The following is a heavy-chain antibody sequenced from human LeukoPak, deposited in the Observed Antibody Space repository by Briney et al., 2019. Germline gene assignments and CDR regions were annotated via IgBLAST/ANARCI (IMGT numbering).Heavy chain of an antibody. D-gene: IGHD6-19*01. CDR2: ISGSGGST. CDR1: GFTFSNYD. Sequence: GGSLRLSCAASGFTFSNYDMSWVRQTPGKGLEWVSAISGSGGSTYYADSVKGRFTISRDNSKNTLYLQMNSLRAEDTAVYYCAKGSSVAGTLDFDYWGQGTLVTVSS. J-gene: IGHJ4*02. CDR3: AKGSSVAGTLDFDY. V-gene: IGHV3-23*01.